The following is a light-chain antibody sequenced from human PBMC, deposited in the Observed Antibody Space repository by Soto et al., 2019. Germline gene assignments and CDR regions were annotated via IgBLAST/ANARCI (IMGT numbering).Light chain of an antibody. CDR1: SSDVGSYNF. CDR3: VSYAGSYNYV. J-gene: IGLJ1*01. CDR2: EAS. Sequence: QSALTQPASVSASPGQSITISCTGTSSDVGSYNFVSWYQQYPGKAPKVMIYEASKRPSGVSNRFSASKSGNTASLTISGLQADDEADYYCVSYAGSYNYVFGTGTKVTV. V-gene: IGLV2-23*01.